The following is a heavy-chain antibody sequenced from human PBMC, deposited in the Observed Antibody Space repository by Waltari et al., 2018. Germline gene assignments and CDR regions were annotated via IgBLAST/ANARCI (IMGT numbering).Heavy chain of an antibody. CDR1: GFTFSAYR. D-gene: IGHD3-3*01. V-gene: IGHV3-74*01. CDR2: INADGRAT. CDR3: AIQISGVVF. Sequence: EVQLVESGGGVVQPGGSLRLTCAASGFTFSAYRMHWVRQAPGKGLVWVSLINADGRATLYADSVKGRFTMSRDNAKDTLYLQMNSLRGEDTAVYYCAIQISGVVFWGQGTLVTVSS. J-gene: IGHJ4*02.